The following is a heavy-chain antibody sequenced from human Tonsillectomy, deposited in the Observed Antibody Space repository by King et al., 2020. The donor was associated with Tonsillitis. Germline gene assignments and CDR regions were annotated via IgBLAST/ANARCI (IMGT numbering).Heavy chain of an antibody. J-gene: IGHJ6*02. Sequence: VQLVESGGGLVQPGRSLRLSCAASGFIFDDYAMYWVRQVPGKGLEWVSGISWNSDIVGYVDSVKGRFTISRDNAKNSLYLQMNSLRPDDTALYYCAKEMIPPTWGPGGMDGWSQGTTVTVS. CDR1: GFIFDDYA. CDR3: AKEMIPPTWGPGGMDG. D-gene: IGHD3-16*01. V-gene: IGHV3-9*01. CDR2: ISWNSDIV.